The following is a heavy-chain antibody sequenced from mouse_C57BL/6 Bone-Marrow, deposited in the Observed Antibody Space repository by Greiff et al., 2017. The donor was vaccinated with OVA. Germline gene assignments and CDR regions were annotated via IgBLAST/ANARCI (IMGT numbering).Heavy chain of an antibody. Sequence: QVQLKQPGAELVKPGASVKVSCTASGYTFTSYWMHWVKQRPGQGLEWIGRIHPSDSDINYNQKFKVKATLTVDKSSRTAYMQLSSLTSEDSAVYFCAIGRTAQAPFDYWDQDTTLTVSS. D-gene: IGHD3-2*02. CDR3: AIGRTAQAPFDY. V-gene: IGHV1-74*01. CDR2: IHPSDSDI. J-gene: IGHJ2*01. CDR1: GYTFTSYW.